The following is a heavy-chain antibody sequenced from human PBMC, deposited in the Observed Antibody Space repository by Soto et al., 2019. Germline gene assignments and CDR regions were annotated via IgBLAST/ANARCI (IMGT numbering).Heavy chain of an antibody. CDR1: GFTFSSYG. CDR2: ISYDGSNK. D-gene: IGHD5-18*01. J-gene: IGHJ4*02. V-gene: IGHV3-30*18. CDR3: AKYFSHDRGYSHDY. Sequence: QVQLVESGGGVVQPGRSLRLSCAASGFTFSSYGMHWVRQAPGKGLEWVAVISYDGSNKYYADSVKGRFTISRDNSKNTLYLQMNSLRAEDTDVYYWAKYFSHDRGYSHDYWGQGTLVTVSS.